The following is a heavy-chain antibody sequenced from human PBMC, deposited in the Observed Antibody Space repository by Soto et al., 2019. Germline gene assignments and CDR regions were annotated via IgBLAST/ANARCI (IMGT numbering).Heavy chain of an antibody. Sequence: QVQLQESGPGLVKPSETLSLTCTVSGGSISSYYWSWIRQPAGKGLEWIGRIYTSGSTNYNPSLKSRVTMSVDTSKNQFSLKRSSVTAADTAVYYCAREPLGDLFYYYYGMDVWCQGTTVTVSS. J-gene: IGHJ6*02. V-gene: IGHV4-4*07. CDR2: IYTSGST. D-gene: IGHD4-17*01. CDR3: AREPLGDLFYYYYGMDV. CDR1: GGSISSYY.